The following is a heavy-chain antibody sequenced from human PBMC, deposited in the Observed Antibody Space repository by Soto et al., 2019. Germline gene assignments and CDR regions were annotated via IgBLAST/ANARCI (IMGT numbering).Heavy chain of an antibody. CDR2: MTSNGDRA. CDR3: ARERGEYTSGWYDY. V-gene: IGHV3-64*01. J-gene: IGHJ4*02. Sequence: EVQLVESGGGLVQPGGSLRLSCAASGFTFTSHAIHWVRQAPGKGLEYVSSMTSNGDRADYANSVKGRFTVSRDESKNTLSLPMDSLRTEDMAVYYCARERGEYTSGWYDYWGQGTLVTVSS. D-gene: IGHD6-19*01. CDR1: GFTFTSHA.